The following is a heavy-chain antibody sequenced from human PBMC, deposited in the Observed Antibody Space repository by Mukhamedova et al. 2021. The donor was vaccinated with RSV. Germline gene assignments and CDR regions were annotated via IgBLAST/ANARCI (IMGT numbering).Heavy chain of an antibody. CDR2: SGST. J-gene: IGHJ3*02. CDR3: ARSGWELPGDAFDI. Sequence: SGSTYYNPFLKSRVTISVDTSKNQFSLKLSSVTAADTAVYYCARSGWELPGDAFDIWGQGTMVTVSS. V-gene: IGHV4-30-2*04. D-gene: IGHD1-26*01.